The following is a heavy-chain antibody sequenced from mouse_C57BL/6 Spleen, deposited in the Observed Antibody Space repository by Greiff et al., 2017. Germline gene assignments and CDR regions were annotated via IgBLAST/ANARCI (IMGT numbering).Heavy chain of an antibody. Sequence: QVQLQQSGAELMKPGASVKLSCKATGYTFTGYWIEWVKQRPGHGLEWIGEILPGSGSTNYNEKLKGMAPVTADKSYNTAYMQLSSLPTEDSAIYYGARPLYYGNHGFAYWGQGTLVTVSA. CDR3: ARPLYYGNHGFAY. V-gene: IGHV1-9*01. CDR2: ILPGSGST. J-gene: IGHJ3*01. CDR1: GYTFTGYW. D-gene: IGHD2-1*01.